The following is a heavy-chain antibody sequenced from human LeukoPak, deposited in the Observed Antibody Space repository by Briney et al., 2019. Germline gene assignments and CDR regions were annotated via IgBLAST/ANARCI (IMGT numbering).Heavy chain of an antibody. D-gene: IGHD2-15*01. J-gene: IGHJ6*03. CDR1: GYSFTGYF. Sequence: ASVKVSCKTSGYSFTGYFLHWVRQAPGQGLEWVGWINPNSGGTNYAQKFQGRVTMTTDTSISTAYMELSRLRSNDTAMYYCAKAEGWTLYYTDDWGKGTTVTVSS. CDR3: AKAEGWTLYYTDD. CDR2: INPNSGGT. V-gene: IGHV1-2*02.